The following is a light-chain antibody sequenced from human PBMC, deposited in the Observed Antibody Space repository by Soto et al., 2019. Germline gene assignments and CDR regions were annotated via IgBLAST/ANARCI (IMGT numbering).Light chain of an antibody. Sequence: QSALTQPASVSGSPGQSNTISCTGTSSDVGGYNHVSWYQHHPGKAPKRIIYEVTKRPSGVSNRFSGSKSGDTASLTISGLQAEDEADYYCSSHTASTTRIFGTGTKLTVL. V-gene: IGLV2-14*01. CDR1: SSDVGGYNH. CDR2: EVT. CDR3: SSHTASTTRI. J-gene: IGLJ1*01.